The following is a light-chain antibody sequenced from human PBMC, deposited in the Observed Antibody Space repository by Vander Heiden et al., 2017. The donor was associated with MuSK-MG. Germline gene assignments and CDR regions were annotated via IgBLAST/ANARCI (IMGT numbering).Light chain of an antibody. CDR2: GAS. Sequence: EIVLTQSPGTLSLSPGERATLSCRASQSVSSSYLVWYQQKHGQAPRVVIYGASTRATGIPDRFSGSGSGTDFTLTISRRDPEDFAVYYCQQYTSSPRYTFGQGTKLEIK. V-gene: IGKV3-20*01. CDR3: QQYTSSPRYT. CDR1: QSVSSSY. J-gene: IGKJ2*01.